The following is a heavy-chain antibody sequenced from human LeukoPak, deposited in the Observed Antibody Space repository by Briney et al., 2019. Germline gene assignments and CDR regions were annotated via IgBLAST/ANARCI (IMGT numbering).Heavy chain of an antibody. D-gene: IGHD6-13*01. Sequence: GASVKVSCKASGYTFTGYYMHWVRQAPGQGLEWMGWINPNSGGTNYAQKFQGRVTMTTDTSTSTAYMELRSLRSDDTAVYYCARVFGQQLVSGNWFDPWGQGTLVTVSS. V-gene: IGHV1-2*02. J-gene: IGHJ5*02. CDR2: INPNSGGT. CDR1: GYTFTGYY. CDR3: ARVFGQQLVSGNWFDP.